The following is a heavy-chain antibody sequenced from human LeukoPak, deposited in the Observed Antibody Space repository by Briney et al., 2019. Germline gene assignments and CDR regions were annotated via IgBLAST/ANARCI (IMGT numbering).Heavy chain of an antibody. D-gene: IGHD3-10*01. J-gene: IGHJ4*02. Sequence: PGRPLRLSCAASGFTFSSYAMHWVRQAPGKGLEWVAVISYDGSNKYYADSVKGRFTISRDNSKNTLYLQMNSLRAEDTAVYYRARSSRPAGAFDYWGQGTLVTVSS. CDR2: ISYDGSNK. CDR3: ARSSRPAGAFDY. V-gene: IGHV3-30-3*01. CDR1: GFTFSSYA.